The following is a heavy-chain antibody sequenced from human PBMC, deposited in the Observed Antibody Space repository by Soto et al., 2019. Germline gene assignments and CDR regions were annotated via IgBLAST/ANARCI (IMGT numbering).Heavy chain of an antibody. CDR1: GYMFTSYC. Sequence: AALMICCKCSGYMFTSYCIGWVRQMPGKGLEWMGIIYPGDSDTRYSPSFQGQVTISADKSISTAYLQWSSLKASDTAMYYCARVDTWTNYYYYGMDVWGQGTTVTVSS. CDR3: ARVDTWTNYYYYGMDV. V-gene: IGHV5-51*01. CDR2: IYPGDSDT. D-gene: IGHD3-16*01. J-gene: IGHJ6*02.